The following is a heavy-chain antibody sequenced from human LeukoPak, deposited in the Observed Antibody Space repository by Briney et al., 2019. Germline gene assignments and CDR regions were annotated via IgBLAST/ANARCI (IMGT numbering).Heavy chain of an antibody. Sequence: GGSLRLSCAASGFTFSSYSMNWVRQAPGKGLEWVSYISSSSSTIYYADSVKGRFTISRDNAKNSLYLQMNSLRAEDTAVYCCAREDCSGGSCNFDYWGQGTLVTVSS. D-gene: IGHD2-15*01. CDR1: GFTFSSYS. J-gene: IGHJ4*02. V-gene: IGHV3-48*01. CDR3: AREDCSGGSCNFDY. CDR2: ISSSSSTI.